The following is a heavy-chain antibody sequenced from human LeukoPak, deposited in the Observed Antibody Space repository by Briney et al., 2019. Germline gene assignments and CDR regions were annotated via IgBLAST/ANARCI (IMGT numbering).Heavy chain of an antibody. CDR1: GYTFTGYY. CDR3: ARGIRYNWNWRRGYYFDY. D-gene: IGHD1-7*01. CDR2: IIPIFGTA. Sequence: AASVKVSCKASGYTFTGYYMHWVRQAPGQGLEWMGGIIPIFGTANYAQKFQGRVTITADKSTSTAYMELSSLRSEDTAVYYCARGIRYNWNWRRGYYFDYWGQGTLVTVSS. V-gene: IGHV1-69*06. J-gene: IGHJ4*02.